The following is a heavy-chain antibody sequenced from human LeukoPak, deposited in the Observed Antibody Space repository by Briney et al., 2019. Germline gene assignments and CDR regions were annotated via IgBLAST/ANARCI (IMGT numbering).Heavy chain of an antibody. D-gene: IGHD2-21*02. CDR3: ARDPSPSWIVVVTDYGMDV. V-gene: IGHV1-2*02. CDR1: GYTFIDYY. CDR2: INPNSGGT. J-gene: IGHJ6*02. Sequence: ASVRVSCRASGYTFIDYYIHWVGQAPGQGLEWMGWINPNSGGTNYAQKFQGRVTMTRDTSISTAYMELSRLRSDDTAVYYCARDPSPSWIVVVTDYGMDVWGQGTTVTVSS.